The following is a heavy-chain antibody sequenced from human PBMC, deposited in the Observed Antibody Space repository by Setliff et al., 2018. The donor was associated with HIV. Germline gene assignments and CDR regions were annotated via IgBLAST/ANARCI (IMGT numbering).Heavy chain of an antibody. V-gene: IGHV3-21*01. Sequence: PGGSLRLSCAASGFTFSSYSMNWVRQAPGKGLEWVSYISSSSSYTHYADSVKGRFTISRDNVKNSLYLQMNSLRAEDTAVYYCARDRGYCSGGSCHFDYWGQGTLVTVSS. CDR1: GFTFSSYS. J-gene: IGHJ4*02. CDR3: ARDRGYCSGGSCHFDY. CDR2: ISSSSSYT. D-gene: IGHD2-15*01.